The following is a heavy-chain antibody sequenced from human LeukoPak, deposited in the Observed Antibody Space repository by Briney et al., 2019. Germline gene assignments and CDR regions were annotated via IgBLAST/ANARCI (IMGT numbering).Heavy chain of an antibody. CDR1: GYTFTGYY. J-gene: IGHJ3*01. CDR2: INPNSGGT. V-gene: IGHV1-2*06. CDR3: ARDSSGSYSGAAFDV. D-gene: IGHD1-26*01. Sequence: ASVKVSCKASGYTFTGYYMHWVRQAPGQGLEWMGRINPNSGGTNYAQKFQGRVTMTRDTSISTAYMELSRLRSDDTAVYYCARDSSGSYSGAAFDVWGQGTMVTVSS.